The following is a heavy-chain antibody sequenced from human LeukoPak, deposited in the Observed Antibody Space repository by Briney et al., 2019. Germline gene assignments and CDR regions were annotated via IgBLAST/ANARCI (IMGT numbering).Heavy chain of an antibody. CDR2: ISSSSSNI. CDR1: GFTFSTYS. D-gene: IGHD5-18*01. V-gene: IGHV3-48*01. J-gene: IGHJ4*02. CDR3: ASLISRGGYSYGPTQDY. Sequence: GGSLRLFCAASGFTFSTYSTNWVRQAPGKGLEWVLYISSSSSNIYYADSVKGRFTISRDNAKNSLYLLMNSLRAEDTAVYYCASLISRGGYSYGPTQDYWGQGTLVTVSS.